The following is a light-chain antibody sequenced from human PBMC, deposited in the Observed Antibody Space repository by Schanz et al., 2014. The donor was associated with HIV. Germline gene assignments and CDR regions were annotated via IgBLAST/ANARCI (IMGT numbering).Light chain of an antibody. Sequence: QSALTQPASVSGSPGQSISISCTGTSGDVGSYNYVSWYQQHPGKAPKLMIYDVSNRPSGVSSRFSGSKSGNTASLTISRLQAADEADYYCSTFSGNATLFGGGTKLTVL. CDR1: SGDVGSYNY. J-gene: IGLJ2*01. CDR2: DVS. V-gene: IGLV2-14*03. CDR3: STFSGNATL.